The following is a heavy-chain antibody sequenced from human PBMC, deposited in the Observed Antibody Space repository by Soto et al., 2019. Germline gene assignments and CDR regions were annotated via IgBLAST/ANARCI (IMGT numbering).Heavy chain of an antibody. CDR3: AREGYSFYYGMDV. J-gene: IGHJ6*02. CDR2: IKQDGSEK. Sequence: GGSLRLSCAASGFTFSSYWMSWVRQAPGKGLEWVANIKQDGSEKYYVDSVKGRFTISRDNAKNSLYLQMNSMRAEDTAVYYCAREGYSFYYGMDVWGQGTTVTVSS. D-gene: IGHD5-18*01. V-gene: IGHV3-7*01. CDR1: GFTFSSYW.